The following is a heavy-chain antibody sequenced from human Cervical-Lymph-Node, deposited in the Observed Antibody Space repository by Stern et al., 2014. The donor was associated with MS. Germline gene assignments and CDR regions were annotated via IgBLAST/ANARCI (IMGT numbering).Heavy chain of an antibody. CDR2: ISTYNGNA. CDR1: GYTFSSYG. D-gene: IGHD6-19*01. Sequence: EHLVESGAEVKKPGASVKVSCKTSGYTFSSYGISWVRQAPGQGLEWMGWISTYNGNANYAQKLHGRVTVTTDTSTTTVYMELRSLRSDDTAVYYCAREAYTSGSDYWGQGTLVTVSS. J-gene: IGHJ4*02. V-gene: IGHV1-18*01. CDR3: AREAYTSGSDY.